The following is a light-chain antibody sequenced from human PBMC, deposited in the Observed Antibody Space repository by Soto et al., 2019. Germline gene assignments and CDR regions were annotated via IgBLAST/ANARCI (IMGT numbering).Light chain of an antibody. J-gene: IGLJ2*01. CDR2: EVS. V-gene: IGLV2-8*01. Sequence: QSVLTQPPSASGSLGQSVTISCTGTLTDIGTYYYVSWYQQHPGKAPKLIIYEVSERPSGVPDRFSGSKSGNTASLTVSGLQAGDEADYYCNSYAGTKTLVFGGGTQLTVL. CDR1: LTDIGTYYY. CDR3: NSYAGTKTLV.